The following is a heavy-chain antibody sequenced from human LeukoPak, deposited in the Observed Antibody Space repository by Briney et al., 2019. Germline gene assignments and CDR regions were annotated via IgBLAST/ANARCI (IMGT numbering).Heavy chain of an antibody. CDR1: GYTFTGYY. CDR3: ARARYSGSYGWFDP. D-gene: IGHD1-26*01. V-gene: IGHV1-2*02. Sequence: ASVKVSCKASGYTFTGYYMHWVRQAPGQGCEWMGWINPNSGGTNYAQKFQGRVTMTRDTSISTAYMELSRLRSDDTAVYYCARARYSGSYGWFDPWGQGTLVTVSS. J-gene: IGHJ5*02. CDR2: INPNSGGT.